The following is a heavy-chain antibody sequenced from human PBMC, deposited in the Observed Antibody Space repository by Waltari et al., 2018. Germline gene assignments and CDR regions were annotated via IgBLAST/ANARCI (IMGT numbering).Heavy chain of an antibody. CDR1: GYSFTSYW. CDR3: AKDPWQLVYYGRDV. Sequence: EVQLVQSGAEVKKPGESLKISCKGSGYSFTSYWIGWVRQMPGKGLEWMGIIYPGDSDTRYSPSFQGQVTISRDNSKNTLYLQMNSLRAEDTAVYYCAKDPWQLVYYGRDVWGQGTTVTVSS. V-gene: IGHV5-51*03. CDR2: IYPGDSDT. D-gene: IGHD1-26*01. J-gene: IGHJ6*02.